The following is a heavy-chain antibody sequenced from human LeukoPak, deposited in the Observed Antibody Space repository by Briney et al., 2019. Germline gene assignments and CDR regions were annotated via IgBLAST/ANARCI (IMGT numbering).Heavy chain of an antibody. J-gene: IGHJ3*02. V-gene: IGHV3-7*01. CDR2: INQDGSER. D-gene: IGHD6-13*01. Sequence: PGGSLRLSCAASGFTFSSHWMTWVRQAPGKGLEWVANINQDGSERYYVDSVKGRFTISRDNAKNSLYLQMNSLRAEDTAVYYCARDSKYSSSFAFDIWGQGTMVTVSS. CDR3: ARDSKYSSSFAFDI. CDR1: GFTFSSHW.